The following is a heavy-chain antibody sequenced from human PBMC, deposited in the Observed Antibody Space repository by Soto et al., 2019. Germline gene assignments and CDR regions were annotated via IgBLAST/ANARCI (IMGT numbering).Heavy chain of an antibody. Sequence: NPAETLSLTCTVYGDSITNNHWWSWVRQPPGKGPELIGEIYHTGIANYNPSLESRVAFSVDKSKNQFSLSLTSVTAADTAVYYCVSKLGPYYYGLDVWGQGTTVTVSS. CDR3: VSKLGPYYYGLDV. CDR2: IYHTGIA. V-gene: IGHV4-4*02. J-gene: IGHJ6*02. D-gene: IGHD3-16*01. CDR1: GDSITNNHW.